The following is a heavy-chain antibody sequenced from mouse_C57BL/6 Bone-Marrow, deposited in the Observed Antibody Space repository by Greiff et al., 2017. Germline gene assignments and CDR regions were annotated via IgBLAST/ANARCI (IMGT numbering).Heavy chain of an antibody. CDR1: GYTFTSYW. CDR2: IHPSDSDT. Sequence: QVQLQQPGAELVKPGASVKVSCKASGYTFTSYWMHWVKQRPGQGLEWFGRIHPSDSDTNYNQKFKGKATLTVDKSSSTAYMQLSSLTSEDSAVYYCAIEDHYGSSYYAMDYWGQGTSVTVSS. CDR3: AIEDHYGSSYYAMDY. V-gene: IGHV1-74*01. J-gene: IGHJ4*01. D-gene: IGHD1-1*01.